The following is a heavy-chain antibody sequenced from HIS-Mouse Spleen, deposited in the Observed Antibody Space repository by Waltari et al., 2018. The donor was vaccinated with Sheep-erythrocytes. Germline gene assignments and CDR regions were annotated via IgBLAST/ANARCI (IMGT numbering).Heavy chain of an antibody. J-gene: IGHJ4*02. CDR2: ISYDGSNK. CDR1: GFTFSSYA. CDR3: ASSVQPLDAIDY. V-gene: IGHV3-30*04. Sequence: QVQLVESGGGVVQPGRSLRLSCAASGFTFSSYAMHWVRQAPGKGLEWVEVISYDGSNKYYADSVKGRFTISGDNSKNTLYLQMNSLRAEDTAVYYCASSVQPLDAIDYWGQGTLVTVSS. D-gene: IGHD6-13*01.